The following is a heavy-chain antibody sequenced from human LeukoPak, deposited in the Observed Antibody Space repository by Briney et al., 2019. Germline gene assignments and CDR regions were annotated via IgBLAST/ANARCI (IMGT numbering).Heavy chain of an antibody. Sequence: ASVKVCCKASGYTFTSCYMHWVRPAPGQGLEWMRIINPCGGCTSYAQKFLGGVTMTRDTSTSTVYMELSSMSSEDTAVYYCARVGRVSDYYDSSVDAFDIWGQGTMVTVSS. D-gene: IGHD3-22*01. CDR3: ARVGRVSDYYDSSVDAFDI. J-gene: IGHJ3*02. V-gene: IGHV1-46*01. CDR2: INPCGGCT. CDR1: GYTFTSCY.